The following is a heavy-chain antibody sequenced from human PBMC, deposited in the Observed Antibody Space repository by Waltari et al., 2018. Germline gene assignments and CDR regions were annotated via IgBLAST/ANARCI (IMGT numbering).Heavy chain of an antibody. V-gene: IGHV3-30*02. CDR1: GVTFSSYG. CDR3: AKDAHLEN. J-gene: IGHJ4*02. Sequence: QVQLVESGGGVVQPGGSLRLSCAASGVTFSSYGMHWVRQAPGKGLEWVAFIRYDGSNKYYADSVKGRFTISRDNSKNTLYLQMNSLRAEDTAVYYCAKDAHLENWGQGTLVTVSS. CDR2: IRYDGSNK.